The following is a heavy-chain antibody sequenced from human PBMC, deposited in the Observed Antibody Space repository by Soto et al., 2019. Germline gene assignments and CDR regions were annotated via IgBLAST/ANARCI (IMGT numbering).Heavy chain of an antibody. Sequence: SETLSLTCTVSGGSISSYYWSWIRQPLGKGLEWIGYIYYSGSTNYNPSLKSRVTISVDTSKNQFSLKLSSVTAADTAVYYCARNYYGDYPLYYYYGMDVWGQGTTVTVSS. D-gene: IGHD4-17*01. CDR2: IYYSGST. CDR1: GGSISSYY. CDR3: ARNYYGDYPLYYYYGMDV. J-gene: IGHJ6*02. V-gene: IGHV4-59*01.